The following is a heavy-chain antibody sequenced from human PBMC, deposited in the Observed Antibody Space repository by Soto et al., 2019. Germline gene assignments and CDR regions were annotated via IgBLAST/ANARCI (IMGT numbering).Heavy chain of an antibody. V-gene: IGHV1-24*01. Sequence: ASVKVSCKVCGYTLTELSMHWVRQAPGKGLEWMGGFDPEDGETIYAQKFQGRVTMTEDTSTDTAYMELSSLRSEDTAVYYCATDPNLSGSYDAFDIWGQGTMVTVSS. J-gene: IGHJ3*02. CDR3: ATDPNLSGSYDAFDI. CDR1: GYTLTELS. D-gene: IGHD3-10*01. CDR2: FDPEDGET.